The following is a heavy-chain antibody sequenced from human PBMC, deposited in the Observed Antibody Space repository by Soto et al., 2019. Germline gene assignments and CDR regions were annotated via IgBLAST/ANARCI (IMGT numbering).Heavy chain of an antibody. CDR1: GGSISSGGYY. CDR2: IYYSGST. D-gene: IGHD3-9*01. Sequence: SETLSLTCTVSGGSISSGGYYWSWIRQHPGKGLEWIGYIYYSGSTYYNPSLKSRVTISVDTSKNQFSLKLSSVTAADTAMYYCAGGSSKYDILTGYQYYYYGMDVWGQGTTVTVSS. CDR3: AGGSSKYDILTGYQYYYYGMDV. J-gene: IGHJ6*02. V-gene: IGHV4-31*03.